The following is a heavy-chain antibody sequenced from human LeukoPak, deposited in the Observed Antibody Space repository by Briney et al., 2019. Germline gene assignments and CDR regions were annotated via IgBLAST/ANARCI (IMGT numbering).Heavy chain of an antibody. V-gene: IGHV1-46*01. CDR2: INPSGGGT. D-gene: IGHD4-23*01. Sequence: ASVKVSCKASGYNLTTYYIHWVRQAPGQGLEWRGVINPSGGGTTYAQNFQGRVAMTMDTSTGTVYMELSSLRSDDTAVYFCARDWNFYGNSYFFDFWGQGTLVTVSS. CDR1: GYNLTTYY. CDR3: ARDWNFYGNSYFFDF. J-gene: IGHJ4*02.